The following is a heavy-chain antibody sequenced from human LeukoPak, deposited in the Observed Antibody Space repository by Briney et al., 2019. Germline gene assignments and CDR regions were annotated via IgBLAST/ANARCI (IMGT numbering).Heavy chain of an antibody. J-gene: IGHJ3*02. D-gene: IGHD2-15*01. CDR2: IYNSGST. V-gene: IGHV4-59*01. CDR3: ARVLMVVAATDAFGI. Sequence: PSETLSPTWTVSGGSLGTYSWDWIRQPPGKGLEWNGYIYNSGSTNYNPSLKSRVSMSVDTSKNQFSLKLNSVTAADTAVYYCARVLMVVAATDAFGIWGQGTTVTVSS. CDR1: GGSLGTYS.